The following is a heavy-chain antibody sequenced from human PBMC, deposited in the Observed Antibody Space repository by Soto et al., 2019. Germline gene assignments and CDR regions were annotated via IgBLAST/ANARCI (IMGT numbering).Heavy chain of an antibody. V-gene: IGHV3-13*01. J-gene: IGHJ3*01. CDR3: ARGHKTYYDILTGPPDDSFDV. D-gene: IGHD3-9*01. CDR1: EFPFSSYD. CDR2: IGTAGDT. Sequence: PGGSLRLSCAASEFPFSSYDMHWVRQATEKGQEWVSAIGTAGDTYYPGSMKGRFTISRENAKNSLYLQMNSLRAEDTAVYYCARGHKTYYDILTGPPDDSFDVWGQGTMVTVSS.